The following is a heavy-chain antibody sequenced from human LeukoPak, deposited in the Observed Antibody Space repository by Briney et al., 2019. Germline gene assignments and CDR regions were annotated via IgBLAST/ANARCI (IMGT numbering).Heavy chain of an antibody. V-gene: IGHV1-18*01. D-gene: IGHD6-19*01. CDR1: GYTFTSYG. J-gene: IGHJ4*01. CDR3: ARITVRAVGFDY. Sequence: ASVKVSCKASGYTFTSYGISWVRQAPGQGLEWMGWISAYNGNTNYAQKLQGRVTITRDTSASTAYMELSSLRSEDTAVYYCARITVRAVGFDYWGQGTLVTVSS. CDR2: ISAYNGNT.